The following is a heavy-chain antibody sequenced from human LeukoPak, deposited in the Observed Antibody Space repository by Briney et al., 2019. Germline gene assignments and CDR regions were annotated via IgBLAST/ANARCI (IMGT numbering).Heavy chain of an antibody. V-gene: IGHV4-59*12. J-gene: IGHJ4*02. D-gene: IGHD3-10*01. CDR2: IYYSGST. Sequence: PSETLSLTCTVSGGSISSYYWSWIRQPPGKGLEWIGYIYYSGSTNYNPSLKSRVTISVDTSKNQFSLKLSSVTAADTAVYYCARGNSGYYYGSGSYYYITTFHDYWGQGTLVTVSS. CDR3: ARGNSGYYYGSGSYYYITTFHDY. CDR1: GGSISSYY.